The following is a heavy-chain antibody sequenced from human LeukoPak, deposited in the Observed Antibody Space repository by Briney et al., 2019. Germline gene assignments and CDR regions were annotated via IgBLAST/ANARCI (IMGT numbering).Heavy chain of an antibody. CDR1: GGSFSGYY. CDR3: ARGAVADIVLMVYAINWFDP. D-gene: IGHD2-8*01. J-gene: IGHJ5*02. CDR2: INHSGST. V-gene: IGHV4-34*01. Sequence: SETLSLTCAVYGGSFSGYYWSWIRRPPGKGLEWIGEINHSGSTNYNPSLKSRVTISVDTSKNQFSLKLSSVTAADTAVYYCARGAVADIVLMVYAINWFDPWGQGTLVTVSS.